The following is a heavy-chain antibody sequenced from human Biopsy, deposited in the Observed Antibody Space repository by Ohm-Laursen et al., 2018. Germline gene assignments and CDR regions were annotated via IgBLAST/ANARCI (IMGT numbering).Heavy chain of an antibody. V-gene: IGHV2-5*08. CDR1: GFSLSARGMC. CDR3: AHVVITYGGIIALDAFDV. Sequence: PTQTLTLTYSFSGFSLSARGMCASWIRQAPGKALEWLAIVYWDNDKRYSPSLWSRLNIWKDASKNRVVLTLTDMDPVDTATYYCAHVVITYGGIIALDAFDVWGQGSMVIVSS. CDR2: VYWDNDK. D-gene: IGHD3-16*02. J-gene: IGHJ3*01.